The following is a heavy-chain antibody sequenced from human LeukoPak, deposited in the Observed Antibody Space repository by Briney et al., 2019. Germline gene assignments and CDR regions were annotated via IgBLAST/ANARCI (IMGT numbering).Heavy chain of an antibody. Sequence: ASVKLSCKASGYTLTSYGISWVRQAPGQGLEWMGWISAYNGNTNYAQKLPGRVTMTTDTSTSTAYMELRSLRSDDTAVYYCARGASSWYVGGFDYWGQGTLVTVSS. CDR1: GYTLTSYG. D-gene: IGHD6-13*01. J-gene: IGHJ4*02. CDR3: ARGASSWYVGGFDY. CDR2: ISAYNGNT. V-gene: IGHV1-18*01.